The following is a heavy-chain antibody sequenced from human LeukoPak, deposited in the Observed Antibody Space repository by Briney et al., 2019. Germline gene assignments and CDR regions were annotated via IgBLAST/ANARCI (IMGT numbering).Heavy chain of an antibody. CDR3: ARRWVRGVIIPPEDYFDY. CDR1: GYSFTSYW. D-gene: IGHD3-10*01. Sequence: GESLKISCKGSGYSFTSYWIGCVRQMPGKGLEWRGIIYPGDSDTRYSPSFQGQVTISADKSMTPAYLQWSSLKASDTAMYYCARRWVRGVIIPPEDYFDYWGQGTLVTVSS. V-gene: IGHV5-51*01. CDR2: IYPGDSDT. J-gene: IGHJ4*02.